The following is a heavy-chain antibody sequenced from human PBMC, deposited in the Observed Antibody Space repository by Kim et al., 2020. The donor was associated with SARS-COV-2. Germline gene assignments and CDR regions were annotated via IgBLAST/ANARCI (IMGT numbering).Heavy chain of an antibody. CDR3: ARRMDYYGSGSLRWFDP. Sequence: VKGRFTISRDNAKNSLYLQMNSLRAEDTAVYYCARRMDYYGSGSLRWFDPWGQGTLVTVSS. D-gene: IGHD3-10*01. V-gene: IGHV3-11*03. J-gene: IGHJ5*02.